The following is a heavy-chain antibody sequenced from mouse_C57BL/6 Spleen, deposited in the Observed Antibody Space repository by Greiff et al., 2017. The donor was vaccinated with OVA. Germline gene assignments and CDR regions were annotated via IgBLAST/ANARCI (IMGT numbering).Heavy chain of an antibody. J-gene: IGHJ2*01. V-gene: IGHV5-6*01. Sequence: VQLQQSGGDLVKPGGSLKLSCAASGFTFSSYGMSWVRQTPDKRLEWVATISSGGSYTYYPDSVKGRFTISRDNAKNTLYLQMSSLKSEDTAMYYCARQPQLGRFDYWGQGTTLTVSS. CDR3: ARQPQLGRFDY. CDR1: GFTFSSYG. CDR2: ISSGGSYT. D-gene: IGHD4-1*02.